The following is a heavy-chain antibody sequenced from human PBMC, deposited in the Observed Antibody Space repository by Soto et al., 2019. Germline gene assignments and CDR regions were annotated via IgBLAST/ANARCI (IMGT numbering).Heavy chain of an antibody. CDR3: SREGESGATYYYYYGMDV. CDR1: GFTFSDYY. Sequence: GGSLRLSCAASGFTFSDYYMSWIRQAPGKGLEWVSYISSSGSTIYYADSVKGRFTISRDNAKNSLYLQMNSLRAEDTAVYYCSREGESGATYYYYYGMDVWGQGTTVTVSS. D-gene: IGHD1-26*01. CDR2: ISSSGSTI. J-gene: IGHJ6*02. V-gene: IGHV3-11*01.